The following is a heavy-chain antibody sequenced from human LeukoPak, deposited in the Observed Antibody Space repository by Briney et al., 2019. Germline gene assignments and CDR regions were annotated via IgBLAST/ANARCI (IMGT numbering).Heavy chain of an antibody. V-gene: IGHV4-61*03. CDR2: IDYSGTT. CDR3: ARVVGLSYRYFDY. J-gene: IGHJ4*02. Sequence: PSETLSLTCSVSGGSVISASYYWSWIRRPPGKGLECIGYIDYSGTTNYNPSLKSRVTISVDTSRNHFSLQLGSVTVADTAVYYCARVVGLSYRYFDYWGQGSLVTVSS. D-gene: IGHD3-16*02. CDR1: GGSVISASYY.